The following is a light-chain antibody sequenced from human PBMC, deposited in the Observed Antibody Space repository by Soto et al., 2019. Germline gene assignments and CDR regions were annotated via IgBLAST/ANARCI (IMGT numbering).Light chain of an antibody. J-gene: IGKJ2*01. V-gene: IGKV3-20*01. CDR1: QTLRRTY. CDR2: GAS. CDR3: HQYDNAPQT. Sequence: ENVLTQSPCTLSLSPGERATLSCRASQTLRRTYIAWYQQKPGQAPRVLIYGASKRATGIPDRFSGSGSGTDFSLTISRLEPEDFAVYYCHQYDNAPQTYGQGTKVDI.